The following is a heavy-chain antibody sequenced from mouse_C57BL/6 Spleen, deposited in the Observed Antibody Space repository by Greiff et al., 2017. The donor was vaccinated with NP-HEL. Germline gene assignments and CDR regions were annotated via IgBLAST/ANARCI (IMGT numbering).Heavy chain of an antibody. D-gene: IGHD4-1*01. CDR1: GYTFTSYW. CDR2: IHPSDSDT. Sequence: QVQLKQPGAELVKPGASVKVSCKASGYTFTSYWMHWVKQRPGQGLEWIGRIHPSDSDTNYNQKFKGKATLTVDKSSSTAYMQLSSLTSEDSAVYYCAIPWDGAPYAMDYWGQGTSVTVSS. V-gene: IGHV1-74*01. J-gene: IGHJ4*01. CDR3: AIPWDGAPYAMDY.